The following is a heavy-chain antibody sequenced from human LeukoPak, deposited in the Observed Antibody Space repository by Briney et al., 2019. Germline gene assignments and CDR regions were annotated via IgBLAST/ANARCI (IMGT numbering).Heavy chain of an antibody. CDR2: INTNTGNP. CDR1: GYTFTSYA. D-gene: IGHD6-19*01. V-gene: IGHV7-4-1*02. CDR3: ARDGYSSGWLRDYYYYMDV. J-gene: IGHJ6*03. Sequence: ASVKVSCTASGYTFTSYAMNWVRQAPGQGLEWMGWINTNTGNPTYAQGFTGRFVFSLDTSVSTAYLQISSLKAEDTAVYYCARDGYSSGWLRDYYYYMDVWGKGTTVTVSS.